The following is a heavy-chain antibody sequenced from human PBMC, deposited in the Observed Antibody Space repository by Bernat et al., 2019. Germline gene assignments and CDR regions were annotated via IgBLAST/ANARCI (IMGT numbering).Heavy chain of an antibody. CDR2: MSYDGSNK. J-gene: IGHJ6*02. CDR3: AKSSSSWYGSSPMIYYYYGMDV. D-gene: IGHD6-13*01. CDR1: GFTFSSYG. Sequence: QVQLVESGGGVVQPGRSLRLSCAASGFTFSSYGMHWVRQAPGKGLEWVAVMSYDGSNKYYADSVKGRFTISRDNSKNTLYLQMNSLRAEDTAVYYCAKSSSSWYGSSPMIYYYYGMDVWGQGTTVTVSS. V-gene: IGHV3-30*18.